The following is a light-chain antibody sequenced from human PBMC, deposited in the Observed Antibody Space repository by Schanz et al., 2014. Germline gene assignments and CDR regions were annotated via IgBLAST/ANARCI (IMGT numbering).Light chain of an antibody. V-gene: IGKV3-15*01. CDR3: QQYYSTPYT. CDR2: GAS. CDR1: QSVSSN. Sequence: EIVMTQSPGTLSLSPGERATLSCRASQSVSSNLAWYQQKPGQAPRLLIYGASTRATGIPARFSGSGSGTDFTLTISSLQAEDVAVYYCQQYYSTPYTFGQGTKLEIK. J-gene: IGKJ2*01.